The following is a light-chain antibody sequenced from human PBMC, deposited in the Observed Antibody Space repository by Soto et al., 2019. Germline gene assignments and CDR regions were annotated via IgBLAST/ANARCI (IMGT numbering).Light chain of an antibody. Sequence: EIVLTQSPATLSFFPGXRATLSCRASQSVSIYLDWYQQKPGQAPRLLIYDTSNRATGIPARFSGSGSGTGFTLTISSLEPEDFAVYYCQQRGNWHPEITFGQGTRLEIK. V-gene: IGKV3-11*01. CDR2: DTS. CDR1: QSVSIY. CDR3: QQRGNWHPEIT. J-gene: IGKJ5*01.